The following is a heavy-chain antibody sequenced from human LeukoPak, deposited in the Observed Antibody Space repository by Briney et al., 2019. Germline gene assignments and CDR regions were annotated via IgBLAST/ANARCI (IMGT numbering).Heavy chain of an antibody. V-gene: IGHV3-30-3*01. J-gene: IGHJ1*01. CDR1: GFTFSSYA. CDR3: ARPEYQLLWGVYFQH. D-gene: IGHD2-2*01. CDR2: ISYDGSNK. Sequence: PGGSLRLSCAASGFTFSSYAMHWVRQAPGKGLEWVAVISYDGSNKYYADSVKGRFTISRDNSKNTLYLQMNSLRAEDTAVYYCARPEYQLLWGVYFQHWGQGTLVTVSS.